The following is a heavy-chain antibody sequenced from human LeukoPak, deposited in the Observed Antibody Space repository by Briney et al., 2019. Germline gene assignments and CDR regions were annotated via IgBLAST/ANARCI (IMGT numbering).Heavy chain of an antibody. D-gene: IGHD6-13*01. CDR2: ISAYNGNT. CDR3: ARDLLLSIAAAHGDY. CDR1: GYTFTSYG. J-gene: IGHJ4*02. V-gene: IGHV1-18*01. Sequence: GASVKVSCKASGYTFTSYGISWVRRAPGQGLEWMGWISAYNGNTNYAQKLQGRVTMTTDTSTSTAYMELRSLRSDDTAVYYCARDLLLSIAAAHGDYWGQGTLVTVSS.